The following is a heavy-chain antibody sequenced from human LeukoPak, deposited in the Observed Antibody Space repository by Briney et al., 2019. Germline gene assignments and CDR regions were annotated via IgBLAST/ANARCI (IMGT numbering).Heavy chain of an antibody. D-gene: IGHD2-2*01. Sequence: GRSLRLSCAASGFTFSYYWMSWVRQAPGKGLEWVSAISGSGNITFHAVSVRGRFTISRDNSKTTLYLQMNSLRAEDTAVYYCAKDLGFGGYCSSTTCFYDYWGQGTLVTVSS. J-gene: IGHJ4*02. V-gene: IGHV3-23*01. CDR3: AKDLGFGGYCSSTTCFYDY. CDR2: ISGSGNIT. CDR1: GFTFSYYW.